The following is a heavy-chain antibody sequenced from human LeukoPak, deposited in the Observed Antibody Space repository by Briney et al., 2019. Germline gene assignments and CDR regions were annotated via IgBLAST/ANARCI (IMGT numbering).Heavy chain of an antibody. CDR2: INPNSGGT. J-gene: IGHJ3*02. D-gene: IGHD1-14*01. Sequence: ASVKVSCKASGYTFTGYYMHWVRQAPGQGLEWMGWINPNSGGTNYAQKFQGRVTMTRDTSIGTAYMELSRLRSDDTAVYYCASSGRPTGADPAFDIWGQGTMVTVSS. V-gene: IGHV1-2*02. CDR1: GYTFTGYY. CDR3: ASSGRPTGADPAFDI.